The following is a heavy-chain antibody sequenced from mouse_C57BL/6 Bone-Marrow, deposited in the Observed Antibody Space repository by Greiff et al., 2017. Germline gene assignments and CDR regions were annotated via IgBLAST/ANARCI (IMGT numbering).Heavy chain of an antibody. V-gene: IGHV1-63*01. Sequence: QVQLQQSGAELVRPGTSVKMSCKASGYTFTNYWIGWAKQRPGHGLAWIGDIYPGGGYTNYNEKFKGKVTLTADKSSSTAYMQFSSLTSEDSAIYYCARYDGYYAMDYWGQGTSVTVSS. CDR3: ARYDGYYAMDY. D-gene: IGHD2-12*01. J-gene: IGHJ4*01. CDR1: GYTFTNYW. CDR2: IYPGGGYT.